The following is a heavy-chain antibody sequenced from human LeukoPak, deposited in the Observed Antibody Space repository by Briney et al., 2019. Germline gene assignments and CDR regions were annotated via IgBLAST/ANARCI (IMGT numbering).Heavy chain of an antibody. J-gene: IGHJ4*02. CDR3: AKRGVVIRVILVGFHKEAYYFDS. V-gene: IGHV3-23*01. Sequence: GGSLSLSCAVSGITLSNYGMSWVRQAPGKGLEWVAGISDRGSRTNYADSVKGRFTISTDHPKNTLYLQMNSLRAEDTAVYFCAKRGVVIRVILVGFHKEAYYFDSWGQGALVTVSS. D-gene: IGHD3-22*01. CDR2: ISDRGSRT. CDR1: GITLSNYG.